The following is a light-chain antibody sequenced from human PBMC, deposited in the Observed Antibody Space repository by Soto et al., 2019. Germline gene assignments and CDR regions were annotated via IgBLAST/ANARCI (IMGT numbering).Light chain of an antibody. CDR1: QSVLYSSNNKNY. CDR2: WAS. J-gene: IGKJ4*01. CDR3: QQYYSTRLT. V-gene: IGKV4-1*01. Sequence: DIVMTQSPDSLAVSLGERATTNCKSSQSVLYSSNNKNYLAWYQQKPGQPPKLLIYWASTRESGVPDRFSGSGSGTDFTLTISSLQAEDVAVYYCQQYYSTRLTFGGGTKVEIK.